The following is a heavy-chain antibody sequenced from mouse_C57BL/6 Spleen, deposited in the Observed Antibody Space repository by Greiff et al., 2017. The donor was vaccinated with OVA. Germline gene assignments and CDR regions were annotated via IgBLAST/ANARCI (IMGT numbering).Heavy chain of an antibody. J-gene: IGHJ2*01. CDR1: GYSITSGYY. D-gene: IGHD2-4*01. CDR3: ARNYDYSHYDY. CDR2: ISYDGSN. V-gene: IGHV3-6*01. Sequence: EVQLVESGPGLVKPSQSLSLTCSVTGYSITSGYYWNWIRQFPGNKLEWMGYISYDGSNNYNPALKNRNSITRDTSKNQFFLKLNSGTTDDAAAYYCARNYDYSHYDYWGQGTTLTVSS.